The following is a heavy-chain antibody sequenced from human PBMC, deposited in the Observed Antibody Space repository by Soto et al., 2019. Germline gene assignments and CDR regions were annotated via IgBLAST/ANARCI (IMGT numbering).Heavy chain of an antibody. CDR1: GFTFSSYA. J-gene: IGHJ3*02. D-gene: IGHD2-21*01. V-gene: IGHV3-23*01. CDR2: ISGSGGST. Sequence: GGSLRLSCAASGFTFSSYAMSWVRQAPGKGLEWVSAISGSGGSTYYADSVKGRFTISRDNSKNTLYLQMNSLRAEDTAVYHCAKDLMGGDVSHDAFDIWGQGTMVTVSS. CDR3: AKDLMGGDVSHDAFDI.